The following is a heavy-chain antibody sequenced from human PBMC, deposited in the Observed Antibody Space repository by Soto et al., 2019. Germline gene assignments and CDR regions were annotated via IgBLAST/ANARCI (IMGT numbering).Heavy chain of an antibody. CDR2: ISSSSSTI. CDR3: ARFRGCSSTSCYYYYGMDV. D-gene: IGHD2-2*01. Sequence: PGGSLRLSCAASGFTFSSYSMNWVRQAPGKGLEWVSYISSSSSTIYYADSVKGRFTISRDNAKNSLYLQMNSLRDEDTAVYYCARFRGCSSTSCYYYYGMDVWGQGTTVTVSS. V-gene: IGHV3-48*02. J-gene: IGHJ6*02. CDR1: GFTFSSYS.